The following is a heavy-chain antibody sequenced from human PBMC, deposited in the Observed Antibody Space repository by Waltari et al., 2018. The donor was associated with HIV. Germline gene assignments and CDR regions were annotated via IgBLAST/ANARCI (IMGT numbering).Heavy chain of an antibody. J-gene: IGHJ6*02. D-gene: IGHD6-19*01. CDR3: AKESMAGLYYYYGMDV. CDR2: ISWNSGSI. CDR1: GFTFDDYA. Sequence: EVHLVESGGGLVQPGRSLRLYCAASGFTFDDYAMHWVRQAPGKGLEWVSGISWNSGSIGYADSVKGRFTISRDNAKNSLYLQMNSLRDEDTALYYCAKESMAGLYYYYGMDVWGQGTTVTVSS. V-gene: IGHV3-9*01.